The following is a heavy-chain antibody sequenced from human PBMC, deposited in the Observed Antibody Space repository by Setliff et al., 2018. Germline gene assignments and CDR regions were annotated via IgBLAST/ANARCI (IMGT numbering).Heavy chain of an antibody. V-gene: IGHV3-21*01. CDR2: ISSSSVYI. J-gene: IGHJ4*02. D-gene: IGHD6-19*01. Sequence: GGSLRLSCAASGFTFSTKSFNWVRQAPGKGLECVSFISSSSVYIKYADSVKGRFTISRDNAKNSLYLQMNSLRAEDTAVYYCAKNHLAGTPHVYFDYWGQGTLVTVSS. CDR3: AKNHLAGTPHVYFDY. CDR1: GFTFSTKS.